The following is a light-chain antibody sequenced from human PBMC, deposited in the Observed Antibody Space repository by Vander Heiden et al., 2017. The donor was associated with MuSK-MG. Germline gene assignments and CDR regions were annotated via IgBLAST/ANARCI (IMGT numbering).Light chain of an antibody. CDR3: LVCYGKFRV. CDR2: DKD. V-gene: IGLV7-46*01. Sequence: QPVVSQEPPLTVSPGGRVTPTSAPSTGGDAGDDYAYWDQQKPGQAPRTLIYDKDNKHSWTPDRFSGTLLGDKAALTLSGAQPEDEADYYCLVCYGKFRVFGGGTKLTVL. CDR1: TGGDAGDDY. J-gene: IGLJ3*02.